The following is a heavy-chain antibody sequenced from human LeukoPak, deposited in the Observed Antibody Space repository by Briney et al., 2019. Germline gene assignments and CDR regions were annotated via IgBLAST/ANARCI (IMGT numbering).Heavy chain of an antibody. Sequence: ASVKVSCKASGYTFTSYDIIWVRQASGQGLEWMGWMNPNSGHTGYAQKFQGRVTMTRSTSISTAYMELTGLTSEDSAVYYCARSIVGVRKRNDYWGQGTPVTVSS. J-gene: IGHJ4*02. D-gene: IGHD1-26*01. CDR1: GYTFTSYD. CDR2: MNPNSGHT. V-gene: IGHV1-8*01. CDR3: ARSIVGVRKRNDY.